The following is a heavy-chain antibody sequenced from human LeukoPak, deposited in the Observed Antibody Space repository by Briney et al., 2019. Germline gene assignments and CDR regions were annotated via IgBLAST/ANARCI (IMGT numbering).Heavy chain of an antibody. CDR1: GFTFSSYA. J-gene: IGHJ5*02. D-gene: IGHD6-19*01. V-gene: IGHV3-30-3*01. CDR3: ARSPRGNSSGWYNWFDP. CDR2: ISYDGSNK. Sequence: GGSLRLSCAASGFTFSSYAMHWVRQAPGKGLEWVAVISYDGSNKYYADSVKGRFTISRDNSKNTLYLQMNSLRAEDTAVYYCARSPRGNSSGWYNWFDPWGQGTLVTVSS.